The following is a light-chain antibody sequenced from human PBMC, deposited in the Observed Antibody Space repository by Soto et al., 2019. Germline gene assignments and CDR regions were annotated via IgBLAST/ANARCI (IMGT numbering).Light chain of an antibody. CDR2: DAS. Sequence: DIQMTQSPSTLCAFVGDRVTITCRASQRISSWLAWYQQKPGKAPKLLISDASSLQGGVPSRFSGSGSGTDFTLTISSLQPEDFATYYCLQDYDYLWTFGQGTKVDIK. CDR1: QRISSW. CDR3: LQDYDYLWT. J-gene: IGKJ1*01. V-gene: IGKV1-5*01.